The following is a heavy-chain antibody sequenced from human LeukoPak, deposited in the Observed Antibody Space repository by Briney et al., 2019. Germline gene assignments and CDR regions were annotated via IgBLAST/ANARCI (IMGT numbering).Heavy chain of an antibody. Sequence: PSETLSLTCTVSGGSISSGGYYWSWIRQHPGKDLEWIGYIYYSGSTYYNPSLKSRVTISVDTSKNQFSLKLSSVTAADTAVYYCAKIGYYDFWPDYWGQGTLVTVSS. CDR2: IYYSGST. V-gene: IGHV4-31*03. CDR1: GGSISSGGYY. D-gene: IGHD3-3*01. J-gene: IGHJ4*02. CDR3: AKIGYYDFWPDY.